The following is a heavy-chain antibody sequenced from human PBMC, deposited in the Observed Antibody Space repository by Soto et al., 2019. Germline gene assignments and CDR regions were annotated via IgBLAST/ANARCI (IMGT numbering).Heavy chain of an antibody. D-gene: IGHD1-7*01. Sequence: ASVKVSCKASGYTFTGYYMHWVRQAPGQGLEWMGWINPNSGGTNYAQKFQGWVTMTRDTSISTAYMELSRLGSDDTAVYYCARGGVRYNWNYVGPPHPLNYYMDVWGKGTTVTVSS. J-gene: IGHJ6*03. CDR1: GYTFTGYY. CDR2: INPNSGGT. CDR3: ARGGVRYNWNYVGPPHPLNYYMDV. V-gene: IGHV1-2*04.